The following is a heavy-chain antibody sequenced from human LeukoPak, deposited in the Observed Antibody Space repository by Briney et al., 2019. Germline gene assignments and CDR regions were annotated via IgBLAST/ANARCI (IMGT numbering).Heavy chain of an antibody. CDR2: ISGSGTST. J-gene: IGHJ4*02. CDR3: AKGVAVASPYYFDY. CDR1: GFTFSSYA. D-gene: IGHD6-19*01. V-gene: IGHV3-23*01. Sequence: GGSLRLSCAASGFTFSSYAMSWVRQAPGKGLEWGSPISGSGTSTYYADSVKGRFTISRDNSKNTLYLQMNSLRAEDTAVYYCAKGVAVASPYYFDYWGQGTLVTVSS.